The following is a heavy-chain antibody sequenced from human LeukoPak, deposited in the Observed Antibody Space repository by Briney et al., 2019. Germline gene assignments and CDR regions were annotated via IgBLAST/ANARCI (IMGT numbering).Heavy chain of an antibody. CDR3: ARVFRAFDY. Sequence: PSETLSLTCAVYGGSFSGYYWSWIRQPPGKGLEWIGYIYYSGSTNYKPSLKSRVTISVDTSKNQFSLKLSSVTAADTAVYYCARVFRAFDYWGQGTLVTVSS. V-gene: IGHV4-59*01. J-gene: IGHJ4*02. D-gene: IGHD3-3*01. CDR2: IYYSGST. CDR1: GGSFSGYY.